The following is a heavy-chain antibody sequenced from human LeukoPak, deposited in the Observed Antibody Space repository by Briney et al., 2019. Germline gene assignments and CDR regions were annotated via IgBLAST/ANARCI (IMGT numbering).Heavy chain of an antibody. CDR3: ARQGYDILTGYIDAFDI. CDR2: ISYSGST. V-gene: IGHV4-59*08. Sequence: KPSETLSLTCTVPGDSISPYYWSWIRQPPGKGLEWIGYISYSGSTNYNPSLKSRVTISIDTSKNQFSLKLRSVTAADTAIYYCARQGYDILTGYIDAFDIWGQGTMVTVSS. CDR1: GDSISPYY. D-gene: IGHD3-9*01. J-gene: IGHJ3*02.